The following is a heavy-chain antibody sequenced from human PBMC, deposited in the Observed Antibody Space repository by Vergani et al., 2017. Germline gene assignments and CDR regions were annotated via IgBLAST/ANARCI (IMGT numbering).Heavy chain of an antibody. Sequence: QVQLQESGPGLVKPSETLSLTCTVSGGSISSYYWSWIRQPAGKGLEWIGRIYTSGSTNYNPSLKSRVTMSVDTSKNQFSLKLSSVTAADTAVYYCARVPVYYDILTASFRGGMDVWGQGTTVTVSS. J-gene: IGHJ6*02. CDR1: GGSISSYY. CDR3: ARVPVYYDILTASFRGGMDV. CDR2: IYTSGST. D-gene: IGHD3-9*01. V-gene: IGHV4-4*07.